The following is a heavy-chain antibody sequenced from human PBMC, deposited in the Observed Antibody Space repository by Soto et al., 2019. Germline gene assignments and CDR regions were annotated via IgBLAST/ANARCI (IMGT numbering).Heavy chain of an antibody. J-gene: IGHJ4*02. D-gene: IGHD3-9*01. CDR3: ARDLYDILTGYYGPRDY. CDR2: IIPIFGTA. V-gene: IGHV1-69*13. Sequence: SVKVSCKASGGTFSSYAISWVRQAPGQGLEWMGGIIPIFGTANYAQKFQGRVTITADESTSTAYMELSSLRSEDTAVYYCARDLYDILTGYYGPRDYWGQGTLVTVSS. CDR1: GGTFSSYA.